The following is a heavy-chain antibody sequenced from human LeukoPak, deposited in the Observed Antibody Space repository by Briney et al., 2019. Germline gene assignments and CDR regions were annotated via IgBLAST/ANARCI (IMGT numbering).Heavy chain of an antibody. CDR3: ARELYARDYGDYPGTWYFDL. V-gene: IGHV4-4*07. D-gene: IGHD4-17*01. CDR1: GGSISSYY. J-gene: IGHJ2*01. Sequence: SETLSLTCTVSGGSISSYYWSWIRQPAGKGLEWIGRIYTSGSTNYNPSLKNRVTMSVDTSKNQFSLKLSSVTAADTAVYYCARELYARDYGDYPGTWYFDLWGRGTLVTVSS. CDR2: IYTSGST.